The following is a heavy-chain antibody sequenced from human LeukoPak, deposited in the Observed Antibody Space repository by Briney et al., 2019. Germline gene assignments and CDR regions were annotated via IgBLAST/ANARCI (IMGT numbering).Heavy chain of an antibody. D-gene: IGHD2-15*01. CDR3: TKDSLGPVVIAATPLDY. CDR2: ISGDGGST. CDR1: GFTFDDYA. J-gene: IGHJ4*02. V-gene: IGHV3-43*02. Sequence: PGGSLRLSCAASGFTFDDYAMHWVRQAPGKGLEWVSLISGDGGSTYYADSVKGRFTISRDNSKNFLYLQMNSLGPQDTALYYCTKDSLGPVVIAATPLDYWGQGPLVTVSS.